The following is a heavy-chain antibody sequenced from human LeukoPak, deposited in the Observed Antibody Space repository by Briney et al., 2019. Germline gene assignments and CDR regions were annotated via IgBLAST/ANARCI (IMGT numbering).Heavy chain of an antibody. CDR1: GGTFSSYA. CDR2: IIPVFGTA. J-gene: IGHJ4*02. Sequence: ASVKVSCKASGGTFSSYAINWVRQAPGQGLEWMGEIIPVFGTAKYAQRFQGRVTITADKSTSTAYMELSSLRSEDTAVYYCAKVGSMWYDYWGQGTLVTVSS. CDR3: AKVGSMWYDY. D-gene: IGHD2-15*01. V-gene: IGHV1-69*06.